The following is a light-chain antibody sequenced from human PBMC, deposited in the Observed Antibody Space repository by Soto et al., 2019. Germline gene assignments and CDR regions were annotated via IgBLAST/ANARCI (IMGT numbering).Light chain of an antibody. CDR1: QSVSSN. Sequence: EIVMTQSPATLSVSPGERATLSCRASQSVSSNLAWYQQNPVQAPRPLIYNASTRATGIPARFSGSWSGTELTFTISRLQSEDFAVYDCQQYNNWPYTFDQVNNLYIK. CDR3: QQYNNWPYT. CDR2: NAS. V-gene: IGKV3-15*01. J-gene: IGKJ2*01.